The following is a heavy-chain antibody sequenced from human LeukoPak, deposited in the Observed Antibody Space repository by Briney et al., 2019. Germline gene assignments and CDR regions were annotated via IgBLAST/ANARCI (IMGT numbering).Heavy chain of an antibody. D-gene: IGHD1-26*01. J-gene: IGHJ4*02. V-gene: IGHV3-7*05. CDR1: GFTFSSYW. Sequence: GGSLRLFCAASGFTFSSYWMSWVRQAPGKGLEWVADINEDGSQKDYVDSVKGRFTISRDNAKNSLYLQMNSLRPEDTAVYYCARDGIDYWGQGTLVTVSS. CDR2: INEDGSQK. CDR3: ARDGIDY.